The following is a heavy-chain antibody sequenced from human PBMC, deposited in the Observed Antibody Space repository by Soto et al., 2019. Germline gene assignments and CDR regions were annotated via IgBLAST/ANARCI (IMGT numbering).Heavy chain of an antibody. Sequence: QVQLVQSGAEVKKPGSSVKVSCKASGGTFISYAISWVRQAPGQGLEWMGGIIPIFGTANYAQKFQGRVTITADESTSTAYMELSSLRSEDTAVYYCARDYTDSSGYYYAFAFDYWGQGTLVTVSS. CDR1: GGTFISYA. CDR3: ARDYTDSSGYYYAFAFDY. D-gene: IGHD3-22*01. CDR2: IIPIFGTA. J-gene: IGHJ4*02. V-gene: IGHV1-69*01.